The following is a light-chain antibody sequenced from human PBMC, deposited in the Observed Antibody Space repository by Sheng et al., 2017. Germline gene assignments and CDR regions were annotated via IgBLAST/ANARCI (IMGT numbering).Light chain of an antibody. J-gene: IGKJ5*01. CDR2: GAS. CDR3: QQRSNWPT. V-gene: IGKV3-15*01. CDR1: QSVSSN. Sequence: EIVMTQSPATLSVSPGERATLSCRASQSVSSNLAWYQQKLGQAPRLLIYGASTRATGIPARFSGSGSGTEFTLTISSLEPEDFAVYYCQQRSNWPTFGQGTRLEIK.